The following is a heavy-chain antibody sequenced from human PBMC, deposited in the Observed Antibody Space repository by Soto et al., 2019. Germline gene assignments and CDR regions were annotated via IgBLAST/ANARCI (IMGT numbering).Heavy chain of an antibody. D-gene: IGHD3-10*01. CDR3: ARDLGEVSAF. Sequence: LRLSCAASGFTFRSSSMNWVRQAPGKGLEWLSSISSSSYYIFYADSVQGRFTISRDNAKNSLYLQMNSLRAEDTAVYYCARDLGEVSAFWGQGTPVTVSS. V-gene: IGHV3-21*01. CDR1: GFTFRSSS. J-gene: IGHJ4*02. CDR2: ISSSSYYI.